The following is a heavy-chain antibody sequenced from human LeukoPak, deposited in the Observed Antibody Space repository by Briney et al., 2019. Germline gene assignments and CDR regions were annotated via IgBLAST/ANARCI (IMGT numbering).Heavy chain of an antibody. D-gene: IGHD5-18*01. J-gene: IGHJ4*02. CDR2: ISPSGENT. Sequence: GGSLRLSCAASGFTFSITGMTWVRQAPGKGLEWVSTISPSGENTHYPDSVKGRFTISRDNSKNTLSLEINGLRAEDTAVYYCAREMWDSYGYVDYWGQGTLVTVSS. V-gene: IGHV3-23*01. CDR1: GFTFSITG. CDR3: AREMWDSYGYVDY.